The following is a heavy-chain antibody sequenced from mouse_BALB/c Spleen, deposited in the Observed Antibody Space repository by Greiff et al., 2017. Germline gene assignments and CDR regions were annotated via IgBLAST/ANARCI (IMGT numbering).Heavy chain of an antibody. Sequence: EVQLQQSGAELVRSGASVKLSCTASGFNIKDYYMHWVKQRPEQGLEWIGWIDPENGDTESAPKFQGKATMTADTSSNTAYLQLSSLTSEDTAVYYCNPSVIGGYWGQGTTLTVSS. CDR3: NPSVIGGY. CDR1: GFNIKDYY. J-gene: IGHJ2*01. D-gene: IGHD2-13*01. V-gene: IGHV14-4*02. CDR2: IDPENGDT.